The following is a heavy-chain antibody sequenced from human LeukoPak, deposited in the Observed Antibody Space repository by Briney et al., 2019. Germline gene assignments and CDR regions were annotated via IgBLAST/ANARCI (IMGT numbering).Heavy chain of an antibody. V-gene: IGHV3-53*01. Sequence: GGSLGLSCAASGFTVSSNYMNWVRQAPGKGLEWVSLIYSDGSTYYADSVKGRFIISRDNSANTLYLQMNSLRAEDTAVYYCARLQPIYSNSYAWFDPWGQGTLVTVSS. CDR1: GFTVSSNY. D-gene: IGHD6-6*01. J-gene: IGHJ5*02. CDR3: ARLQPIYSNSYAWFDP. CDR2: IYSDGST.